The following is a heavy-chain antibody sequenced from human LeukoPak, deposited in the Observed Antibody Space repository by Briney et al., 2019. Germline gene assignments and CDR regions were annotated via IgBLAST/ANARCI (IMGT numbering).Heavy chain of an antibody. CDR1: GGSISSYY. Sequence: PSETLSLTCTVSGGSISSYYWSWIRQPPGKGLEWIGYIYYSGSTNYNPSLKSRVTISVDTSKNQFSLKLSSVTAADTAVYYCARTLFSGWYDFRNWFDPWGQGTLVTVSS. V-gene: IGHV4-59*01. J-gene: IGHJ5*02. CDR3: ARTLFSGWYDFRNWFDP. D-gene: IGHD6-19*01. CDR2: IYYSGST.